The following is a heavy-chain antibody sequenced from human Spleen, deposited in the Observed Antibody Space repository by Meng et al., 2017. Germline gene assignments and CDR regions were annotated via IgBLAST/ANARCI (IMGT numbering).Heavy chain of an antibody. Sequence: GESLKISCAVSRSTFSSYSMTWVRQAPGKGLEWVATIKEDGSEKYYVESVKGRFTISRDNAKNSLYLQMNSLRAEDTAVYYCARGQGDYGDYWGQGSLVTVSS. CDR1: RSTFSSYS. J-gene: IGHJ4*02. CDR3: ARGQGDYGDY. D-gene: IGHD3-16*01. V-gene: IGHV3-7*03. CDR2: IKEDGSEK.